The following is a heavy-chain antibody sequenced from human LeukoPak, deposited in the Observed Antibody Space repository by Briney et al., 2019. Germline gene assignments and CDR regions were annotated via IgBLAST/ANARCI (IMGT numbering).Heavy chain of an antibody. D-gene: IGHD1-26*01. Sequence: ASETLSLTCTVSGASISTYYWSWIRQPPGQGLEWIGYIDYSGTTNYNPSLKSRVTMSIDTSKNQFSLKLSSVTAADTAVYYCARVGAGCFDFWGQGTMVTVSS. CDR2: IDYSGTT. J-gene: IGHJ3*01. CDR1: GASISTYY. CDR3: ARVGAGCFDF. V-gene: IGHV4-59*01.